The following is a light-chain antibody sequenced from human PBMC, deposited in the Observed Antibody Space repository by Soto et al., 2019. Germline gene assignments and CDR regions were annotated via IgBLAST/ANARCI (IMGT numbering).Light chain of an antibody. Sequence: EIVLAQSPATLSVSPGERATLSCRASQSLTNNYLAWYQQKPGQAPRPLISDTSRRATGIPDRFSGSGSGTDFTLIISRLEPEDFAVYYCQQSESSPWTFGQGTKVDI. V-gene: IGKV3-20*01. CDR2: DTS. CDR3: QQSESSPWT. CDR1: QSLTNNY. J-gene: IGKJ1*01.